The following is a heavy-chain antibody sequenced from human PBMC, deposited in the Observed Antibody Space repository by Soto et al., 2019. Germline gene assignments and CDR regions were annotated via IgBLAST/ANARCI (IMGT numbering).Heavy chain of an antibody. CDR3: AKDHFTGNGLYDAFDI. J-gene: IGHJ3*02. V-gene: IGHV3-30*18. CDR1: GFTFSTYG. Sequence: GGSLRLSCAASGFTFSTYGMHWVRQAPGKGLEWVAVISYDGGNKNYADSVKGRFTISRDNSKNTLYLQMNSLRAEDTAVYYCAKDHFTGNGLYDAFDIWGRGTMVTVSS. D-gene: IGHD2-2*02. CDR2: ISYDGGNK.